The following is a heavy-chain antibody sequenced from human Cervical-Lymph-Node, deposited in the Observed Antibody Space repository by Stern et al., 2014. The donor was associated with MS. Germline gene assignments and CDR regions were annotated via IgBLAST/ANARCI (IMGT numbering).Heavy chain of an antibody. J-gene: IGHJ4*02. CDR3: GKQVRE. V-gene: IGHV4-61*01. CDR1: GGSASRVFYS. Sequence: QVQLQVSDSGLVKPSETLSLTCTVSGGSASRVFYSWSWIRQSTVKGLEWIGYFYHSGRSSYNHSLMSRVTMSVATCNNQFSLTLTSVTAADTAVYYCGKQVREWGRGTLVTGSS. CDR2: FYHSGRS.